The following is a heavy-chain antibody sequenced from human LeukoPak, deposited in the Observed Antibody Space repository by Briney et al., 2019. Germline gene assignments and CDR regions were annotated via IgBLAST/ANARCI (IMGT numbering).Heavy chain of an antibody. J-gene: IGHJ4*02. Sequence: SETLSLTCIVSGGSPSSLGCHGVWIRHPPGEGLEGVGSVSCSGIYYESPPLKSPLALPLDTSNNQFSLRLPSGPAADTAFYFCARLFRLGGDHYFDYWGPGTLVTVSS. CDR1: GGSPSSLGCH. D-gene: IGHD3-16*01. CDR3: ARLFRLGGDHYFDY. CDR2: VSCSGIY. V-gene: IGHV4-39*07.